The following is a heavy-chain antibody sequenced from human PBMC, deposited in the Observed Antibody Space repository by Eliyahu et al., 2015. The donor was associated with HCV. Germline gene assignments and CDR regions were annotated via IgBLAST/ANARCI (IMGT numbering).Heavy chain of an antibody. V-gene: IGHV4-39*01. Sequence: TCSVSGGSISSSSYCWGWIRQPPGKGLEWIGSIYYSGSTYYNPSLKSRVTISVDTSNNLFSLRLNSVTAADTAVYYCARQDATYYKFDNWGQGTLVTVSS. J-gene: IGHJ4*02. CDR3: ARQDATYYKFDN. CDR1: GGSISSSSYC. CDR2: IYYSGST. D-gene: IGHD1-26*01.